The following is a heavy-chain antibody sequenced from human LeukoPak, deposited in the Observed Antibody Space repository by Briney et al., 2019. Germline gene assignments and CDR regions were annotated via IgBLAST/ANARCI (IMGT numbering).Heavy chain of an antibody. Sequence: SETLSLTCTVSGGSISSGSYYWSWIRQPAGKGLEWIGYIYYSGSTDYNPSLKSRVTISVDTSKNQFSLKLRSVTAADTAVYYCARDKSGWGYWGQGTLVTVSS. V-gene: IGHV4-61*10. CDR2: IYYSGST. CDR1: GGSISSGSYY. J-gene: IGHJ4*02. CDR3: ARDKSGWGY. D-gene: IGHD6-19*01.